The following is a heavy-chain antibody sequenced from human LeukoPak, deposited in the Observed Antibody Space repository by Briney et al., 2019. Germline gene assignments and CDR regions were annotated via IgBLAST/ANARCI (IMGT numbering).Heavy chain of an antibody. CDR3: AKGRIAAAGTTEYFHH. D-gene: IGHD6-13*01. CDR1: GFTFDDYT. V-gene: IGHV3-21*01. J-gene: IGHJ1*01. CDR2: ISSSSSYI. Sequence: GGSLRLSCAASGFTFDDYTMHWVRQAPGKGLEWVSSISSSSSYIYYADSVKGRFTISRDNAKNSLYLQMNSLRAEDTAVYYCAKGRIAAAGTTEYFHHWGQGTLVTVSS.